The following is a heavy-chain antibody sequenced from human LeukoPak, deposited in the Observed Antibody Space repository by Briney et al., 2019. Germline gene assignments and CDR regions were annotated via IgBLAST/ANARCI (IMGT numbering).Heavy chain of an antibody. CDR2: ISSSSSTI. CDR3: ARDKPHDYGDYLDY. Sequence: GGSLRLSCAASGFTFSSYAMHWVRQAPGKGLEWVSYISSSSSTIYYADSVKGRFTISRDNAKNSLYLQMNSLRAEDTAVYYCARDKPHDYGDYLDYWGQGTLVTVSS. D-gene: IGHD4-17*01. V-gene: IGHV3-48*01. J-gene: IGHJ4*02. CDR1: GFTFSSYA.